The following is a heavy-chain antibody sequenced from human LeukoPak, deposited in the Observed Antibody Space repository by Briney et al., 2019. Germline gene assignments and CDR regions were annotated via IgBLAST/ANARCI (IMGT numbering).Heavy chain of an antibody. CDR3: ARRSMKGPLNF. Sequence: GESRKISCNCLGDNFTNYGIAWVRQTPGKGLESMGIVYPDDSDTRYSPPFQGQVTISVDKSISIAYLQWSSLEASDTAIYYCARRSMKGPLNFWGQGTLVAVSS. J-gene: IGHJ4*02. CDR2: VYPDDSDT. V-gene: IGHV5-51*01. D-gene: IGHD2-8*01. CDR1: GDNFTNYG.